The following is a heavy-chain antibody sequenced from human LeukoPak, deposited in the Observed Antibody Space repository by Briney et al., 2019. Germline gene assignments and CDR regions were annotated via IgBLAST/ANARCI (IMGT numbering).Heavy chain of an antibody. CDR1: GGTFSSYA. CDR2: TIPIFGTA. J-gene: IGHJ6*03. CDR3: ARVKFGSGYYYGMTGYYYYYMDV. D-gene: IGHD3-22*01. Sequence: SVKVSCKASGGTFSSYAISWVRQAPGQGLEWMGGTIPIFGTANYAQKFQGRVTITTDESTSTAYMELSSLRSEDTAVYYCARVKFGSGYYYGMTGYYYYYMDVWGKGTTVTVSS. V-gene: IGHV1-69*05.